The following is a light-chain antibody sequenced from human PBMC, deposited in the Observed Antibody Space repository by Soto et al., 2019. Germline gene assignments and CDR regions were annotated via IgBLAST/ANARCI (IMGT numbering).Light chain of an antibody. CDR2: EDT. V-gene: IGLV2-23*02. Sequence: QSALTQPASVSGSPGQSITISCTGTSSDIGSYDRVYWYQRHPGKAPKLMIYEDTRRPSGISNRFSGSKSGYTASLTISGLQAEDEADYYCCSYAGSNIFAVFGGGTKLTVL. CDR3: CSYAGSNIFAV. J-gene: IGLJ2*01. CDR1: SSDIGSYDR.